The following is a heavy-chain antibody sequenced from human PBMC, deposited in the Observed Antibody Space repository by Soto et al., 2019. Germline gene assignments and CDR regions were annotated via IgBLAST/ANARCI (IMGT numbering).Heavy chain of an antibody. Sequence: EVQLVESGGGLVQPGGSLRLSCAAAGFSLRGYTMNWVRQAPGKGLECVSYISSASGTIYYADSVKGRFTISRDNAKNSLYPQMNHLRAGDAAVYYCARGFCSGGGCSPGVFDIWGQGTMVTVSS. J-gene: IGHJ3*02. V-gene: IGHV3-48*01. CDR2: ISSASGTI. D-gene: IGHD2-15*01. CDR1: GFSLRGYT. CDR3: ARGFCSGGGCSPGVFDI.